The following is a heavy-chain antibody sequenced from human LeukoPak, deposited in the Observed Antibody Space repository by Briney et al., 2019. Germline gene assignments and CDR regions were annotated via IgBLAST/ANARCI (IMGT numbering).Heavy chain of an antibody. CDR1: GGSISSSSYY. CDR3: ARAPSTGGVFFDY. CDR2: FYFRGNT. V-gene: IGHV4-39*07. D-gene: IGHD5/OR15-5a*01. Sequence: SETLSLTCTVSGGSISSSSYYWGWIRQPPGKGLEWIGNFYFRGNTYYNPSLESRVTISIDTSKNQFSLKLSSVTAADTAVYYCARAPSTGGVFFDYWGQGTLVTVSS. J-gene: IGHJ4*02.